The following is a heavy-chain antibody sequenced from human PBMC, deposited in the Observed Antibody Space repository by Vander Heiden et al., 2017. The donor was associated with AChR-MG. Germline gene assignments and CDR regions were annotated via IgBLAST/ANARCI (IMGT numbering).Heavy chain of an antibody. Sequence: QLQLQESGPGLEKPSETLSLTCTVPGGPISNNNYYLAWLRQPPGKGLEWIGSIYYSGNSYYNPSLKRRVPIFGDTSKSQVSLRMSSVTAADTAVYYCARQVFRLDASGRKPLRAWFDPWGQGILVTVSS. J-gene: IGHJ5*02. CDR3: ARQVFRLDASGRKPLRAWFDP. D-gene: IGHD3-10*01. CDR1: GGPISNNNYY. CDR2: IYYSGNS. V-gene: IGHV4-39*01.